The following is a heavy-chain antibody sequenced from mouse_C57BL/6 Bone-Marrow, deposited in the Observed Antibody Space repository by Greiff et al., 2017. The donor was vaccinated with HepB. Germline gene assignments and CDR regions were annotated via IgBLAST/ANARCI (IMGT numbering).Heavy chain of an antibody. CDR2: IYPRSGNT. D-gene: IGHD4-1*01. CDR3: AREELGRNY. J-gene: IGHJ2*01. Sequence: VQPQQSGAELARPGAFVKPFCQASGYHLTSHGIRWGKPRTGQGLEWVGEIYPRSGNTYYNEKFKGKATPTADKSSSTAYMELRSLTSEDSAVYFCAREELGRNYWGQGTTLTVSS. V-gene: IGHV1-81*01. CDR1: GYHLTSHG.